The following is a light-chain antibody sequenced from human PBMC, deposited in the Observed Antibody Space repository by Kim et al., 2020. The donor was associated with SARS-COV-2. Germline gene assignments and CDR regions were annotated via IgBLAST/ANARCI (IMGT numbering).Light chain of an antibody. V-gene: IGKV3-15*01. CDR1: QSVRSN. CDR3: QQYNNWPPWT. J-gene: IGKJ1*01. CDR2: GAS. Sequence: EIVMTQSPATLSVSPGERATLSCRASQSVRSNLAWYQQKPGQAPRLLIYGASTRATDIPDRFSGSGSGIDFTLTISSLQSEDFAIYYCQQYNNWPPWTFGQGTKVDIK.